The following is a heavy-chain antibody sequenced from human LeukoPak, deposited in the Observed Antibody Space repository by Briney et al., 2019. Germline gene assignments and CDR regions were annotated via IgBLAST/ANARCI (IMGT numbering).Heavy chain of an antibody. CDR2: ISTDARTI. CDR1: GFAFSTNW. CDR3: ARGGAAAGYYYYYMDV. J-gene: IGHJ6*03. V-gene: IGHV3-74*01. D-gene: IGHD6-13*01. Sequence: PGGSLRLSCAASGFAFSTNWMHWVRQAPGKGLVWVSHISTDARTITYADFVKGRFTISRDNAKNTLYLQMNSLRAEDTAVYYCARGGAAAGYYYYYMDVWGKGTTVTVSS.